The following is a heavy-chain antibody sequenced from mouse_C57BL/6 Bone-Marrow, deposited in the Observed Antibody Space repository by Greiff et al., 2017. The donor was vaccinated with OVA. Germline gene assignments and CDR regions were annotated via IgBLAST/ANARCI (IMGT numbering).Heavy chain of an antibody. J-gene: IGHJ3*01. V-gene: IGHV1-76*01. CDR3: AREEGIL. CDR2: IYPGSGNT. Sequence: QVQLKESGAELVRPGASVKLSCKASGYTFTDYYINWVKQRPGQGLEWIARIYPGSGNTYYNEKFKGKATLTAEKSSSTAYMQLSSLTSEDSAVYFCAREEGILWGQGTLVTVSA. CDR1: GYTFTDYY.